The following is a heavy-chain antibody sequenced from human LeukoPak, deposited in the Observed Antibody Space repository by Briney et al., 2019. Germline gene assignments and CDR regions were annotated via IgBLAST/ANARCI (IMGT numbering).Heavy chain of an antibody. Sequence: GESLKISCKGSGYSSTSYWIGWVRQMPGKGLEWMGIIYPGDSDTRYSPSIQGQVTMSADNSISTAYLQWSSLKASDTAMYYCARRAGYYDFWSGDAFDIWGQGTMVTVSS. J-gene: IGHJ3*02. CDR3: ARRAGYYDFWSGDAFDI. V-gene: IGHV5-51*01. CDR2: IYPGDSDT. D-gene: IGHD3-3*01. CDR1: GYSSTSYW.